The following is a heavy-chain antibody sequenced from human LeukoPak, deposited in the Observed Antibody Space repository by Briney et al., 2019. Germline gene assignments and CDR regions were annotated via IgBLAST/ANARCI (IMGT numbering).Heavy chain of an antibody. CDR1: GFTFDDYA. V-gene: IGHV3-9*01. D-gene: IGHD3-22*01. Sequence: GGSLRLSCAASGFTFDDYAMHWVRQAPGKGLEWVSGISWNSGSIGYADSVKGRFTISRDNAKNSLYLQMNSLRAEDTALYYCAREYDSSGYYYYAFDIWGQGTMVTVSS. J-gene: IGHJ3*02. CDR2: ISWNSGSI. CDR3: AREYDSSGYYYYAFDI.